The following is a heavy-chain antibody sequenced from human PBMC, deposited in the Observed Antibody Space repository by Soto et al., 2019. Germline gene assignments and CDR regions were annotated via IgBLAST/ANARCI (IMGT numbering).Heavy chain of an antibody. D-gene: IGHD3-10*01. CDR1: GGSISSGGYY. J-gene: IGHJ4*02. Sequence: QVQLQESGPGLVKPSQTLSLTCTVSGGSISSGGYYWSWIRQHPGKGLEWIGYIYYSGSTYYNPSLKGRVTISVDTSKNQCSLKLRSVTAADPAVYYCARGRVRFTMVRGGYYFDYWGQGTLVTVSS. V-gene: IGHV4-31*03. CDR3: ARGRVRFTMVRGGYYFDY. CDR2: IYYSGST.